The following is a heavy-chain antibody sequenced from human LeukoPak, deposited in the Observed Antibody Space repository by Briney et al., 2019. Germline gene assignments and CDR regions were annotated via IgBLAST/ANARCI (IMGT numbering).Heavy chain of an antibody. CDR3: AKDDFWNY. V-gene: IGHV3-30-3*01. Sequence: GGSLRLSCAASGFTFSSYAMHWVRQAPGKGLEWVAVISYDGSNKYYADSVKGRFTISRDNSKNTLYLQMNSLRAEDTAVYYCAKDDFWNYWGQGTLVTVSS. CDR1: GFTFSSYA. D-gene: IGHD3-3*01. CDR2: ISYDGSNK. J-gene: IGHJ4*02.